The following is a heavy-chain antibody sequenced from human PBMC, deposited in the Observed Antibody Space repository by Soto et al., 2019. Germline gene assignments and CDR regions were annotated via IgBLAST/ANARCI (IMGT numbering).Heavy chain of an antibody. V-gene: IGHV3-23*01. CDR2: INIVGGNT. Sequence: VQLLESGGGLVQPGGSLRLSCAASGFTFSNYAMSWVRQAPGKALEWVSSINIVGGNTNYADSVRGRFTMSRDDYKNRVFLQMNSLRAEDTAIYYCTKNYYFDSWGQGTLITVSS. CDR3: TKNYYFDS. J-gene: IGHJ4*02. CDR1: GFTFSNYA.